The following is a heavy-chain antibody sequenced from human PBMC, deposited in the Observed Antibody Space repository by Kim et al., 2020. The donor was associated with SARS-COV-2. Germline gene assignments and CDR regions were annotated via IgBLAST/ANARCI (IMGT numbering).Heavy chain of an antibody. Sequence: GGSLRLSCAASGFTFSNYAMSWVRQAPGKGLEWVSAIHNNGGSTYYADSVAGRFIITRDTFKNALYLQMNSLRADDTAVYYCATGPTVISSWSPFVSWGQGTLVTVSS. CDR3: ATGPTVISSWSPFVS. J-gene: IGHJ4*02. CDR2: IHNNGGST. CDR1: GFTFSNYA. D-gene: IGHD6-13*01. V-gene: IGHV3-23*01.